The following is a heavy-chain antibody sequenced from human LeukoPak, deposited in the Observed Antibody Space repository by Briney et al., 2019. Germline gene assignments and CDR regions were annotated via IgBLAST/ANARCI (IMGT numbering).Heavy chain of an antibody. D-gene: IGHD3-10*01. Sequence: PGGSLRLSCAASGLTFSNYAMSWVRQAPGRGLEWVSAITGNGGNTHYADSVKGRFTISRDNSKNTVYLRMNSLRAEDTAIYYCAKKGGDDYGSGTYLAFDYWGQGTLVTVSS. V-gene: IGHV3-23*01. CDR2: ITGNGGNT. CDR1: GLTFSNYA. J-gene: IGHJ4*02. CDR3: AKKGGDDYGSGTYLAFDY.